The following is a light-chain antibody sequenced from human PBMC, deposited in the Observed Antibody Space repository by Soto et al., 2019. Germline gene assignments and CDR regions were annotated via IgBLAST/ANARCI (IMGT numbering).Light chain of an antibody. CDR1: QSVSSSY. Sequence: TVLTQSPGTMSLLSGVAASFSKRASQSVSSSYLAWYQQKPGQAPRLLIYGASSRATGIPDRFSGSGSGTDFTLTISRLEPEDFAVYNCQQYGTSPPTFGQGTKVDIK. J-gene: IGKJ1*01. V-gene: IGKV3-20*01. CDR2: GAS. CDR3: QQYGTSPPT.